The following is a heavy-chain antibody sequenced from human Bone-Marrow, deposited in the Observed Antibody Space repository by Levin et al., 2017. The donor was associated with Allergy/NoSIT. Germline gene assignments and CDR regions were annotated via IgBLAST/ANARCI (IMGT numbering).Heavy chain of an antibody. CDR3: ARFRLGAAATLFDS. Sequence: SQTLSLTCAVSGGPISGGSYQWTWIRQPPGKGLEYIGYSYYSGKTNYNPSLQSRVAISVDTSKNQFSLILSSVTAADTALYYCARFRLGAAATLFDSWGQGTLVTVSS. D-gene: IGHD6-13*01. CDR2: SYYSGKT. J-gene: IGHJ4*02. CDR1: GGPISGGSYQ. V-gene: IGHV4-61*01.